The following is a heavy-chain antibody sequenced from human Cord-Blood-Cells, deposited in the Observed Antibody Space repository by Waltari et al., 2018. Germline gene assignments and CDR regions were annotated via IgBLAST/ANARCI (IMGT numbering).Heavy chain of an antibody. CDR2: IIPIFGTA. V-gene: IGHV1-69*01. Sequence: QVQLVQSGAEVKKPGSSVKVSCKASGGTFSSYAISWVRPAPGQGLEWMGGIIPIFGTANYAQKFQGRVTITADESTSTAYMELSSLRSEDTAVYYCARVIMVRGVIITYYFDYWGQGTLVTVSS. CDR1: GGTFSSYA. D-gene: IGHD3-10*01. CDR3: ARVIMVRGVIITYYFDY. J-gene: IGHJ4*02.